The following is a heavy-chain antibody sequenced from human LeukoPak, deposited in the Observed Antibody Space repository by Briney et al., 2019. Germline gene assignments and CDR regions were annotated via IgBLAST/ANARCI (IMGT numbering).Heavy chain of an antibody. D-gene: IGHD3-10*01. CDR2: IHHSGST. CDR3: ARGGDSGSYFSDYYYYMDV. Sequence: SETLSLTCTVSGYSISRGYHWGWIRQPPGKGLEWIGGIHHSGSTYYNTSLRSRVTISLDTPKNQFSLKLTSVTAADTAVYYCARGGDSGSYFSDYYYYMDVWGKGTTVTVSS. J-gene: IGHJ6*03. CDR1: GYSISRGYH. V-gene: IGHV4-38-2*02.